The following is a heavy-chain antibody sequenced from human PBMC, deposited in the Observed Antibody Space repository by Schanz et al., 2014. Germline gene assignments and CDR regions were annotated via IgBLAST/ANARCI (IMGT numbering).Heavy chain of an antibody. Sequence: QVQLVESGGGVVQPGRSLRLSCAASGFTFSSYGMHWVRQAPGKGLEWVAVIWYDGSNKYYSDSVKGRFTISRDNSKTTLYLQMNSLRAEDTAVYYCAKGMELLPVYFHYWGQGTLVTVSS. CDR2: IWYDGSNK. D-gene: IGHD1-7*01. V-gene: IGHV3-33*06. J-gene: IGHJ4*02. CDR3: AKGMELLPVYFHY. CDR1: GFTFSSYG.